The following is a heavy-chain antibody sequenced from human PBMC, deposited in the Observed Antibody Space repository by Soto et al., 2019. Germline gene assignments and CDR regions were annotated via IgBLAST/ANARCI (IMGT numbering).Heavy chain of an antibody. V-gene: IGHV1-46*01. D-gene: IGHD6-6*01. Sequence: ASVKVSCKASGYTFTSYDINWVRQATGQGLEWMGIINPSGGSTSYAQKFQGRVTMTRDTSTSTVYMELSSLRSEDTAVYYCAREIIAARPRLSSKISYYNYGIDVWGQGTTVTVCS. CDR2: INPSGGST. CDR1: GYTFTSYD. J-gene: IGHJ6*02. CDR3: AREIIAARPRLSSKISYYNYGIDV.